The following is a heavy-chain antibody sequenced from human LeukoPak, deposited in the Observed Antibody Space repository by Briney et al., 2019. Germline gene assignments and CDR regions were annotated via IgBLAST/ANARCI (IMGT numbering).Heavy chain of an antibody. D-gene: IGHD3-3*02. CDR1: GYIFTSYG. CDR2: ISAYNGNT. Sequence: GASVKVSCKASGYIFTSYGVSWVRQAPGQGLEWMGWISAYNGNTNYAQKFQGRFTMTTDTSTSTAYMELRSLRSDDTAVYYCARDFSRRGDYWGQGTLVTVSS. V-gene: IGHV1-18*01. CDR3: ARDFSRRGDY. J-gene: IGHJ4*02.